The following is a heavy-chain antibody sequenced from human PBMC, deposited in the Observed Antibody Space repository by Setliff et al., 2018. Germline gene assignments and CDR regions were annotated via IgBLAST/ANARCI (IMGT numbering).Heavy chain of an antibody. Sequence: SETLSLTCTVSGASISSGSYYWSWIRQPAGKGLEWIGHVYYSGAANYNPSLKSRVTVSVDTSKNHFSLKLTSVTAADTAVYYCAKGGGRYHTDSWGLGTLVTVSS. CDR1: GASISSGSYY. CDR3: AKGGGRYHTDS. V-gene: IGHV4-61*10. J-gene: IGHJ4*02. CDR2: VYYSGAA. D-gene: IGHD1-26*01.